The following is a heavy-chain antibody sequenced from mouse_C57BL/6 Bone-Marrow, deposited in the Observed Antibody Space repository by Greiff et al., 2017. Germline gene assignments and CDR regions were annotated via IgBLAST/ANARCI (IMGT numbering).Heavy chain of an antibody. CDR2: IHPNSGST. D-gene: IGHD3-2*02. V-gene: IGHV1-64*01. J-gene: IGHJ3*01. Sequence: QVQLQQPGAELVKPGASVQLSCTASGYTFTSSWMHWVKQRPGQGLEWIGMIHPNSGSTNYNEKFKSKATLTVDKSSSPAYMQLSSLTSEDSAVYYCAREGSSGYWFAYWGQGTLVTVSA. CDR3: AREGSSGYWFAY. CDR1: GYTFTSSW.